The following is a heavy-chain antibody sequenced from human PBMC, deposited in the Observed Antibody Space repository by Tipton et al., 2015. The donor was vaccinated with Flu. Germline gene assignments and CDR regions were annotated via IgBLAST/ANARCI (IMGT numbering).Heavy chain of an antibody. J-gene: IGHJ6*02. CDR1: GYTFTGYY. V-gene: IGHV1-2*02. CDR3: AREARGCSSTSCYAGYYYGMGV. D-gene: IGHD2-2*01. CDR2: INPNSGGT. Sequence: QVQLVQSGAEVKKPGASVKVSCKASGYTFTGYYMHWVRQAPGQGLEWMGWINPNSGGTNYAQKFQGRVTMTRDTSISTAYMELSRPGSDDTAVYYWAREARGCSSTSCYAGYYYGMGVWGQGTTVTVSS.